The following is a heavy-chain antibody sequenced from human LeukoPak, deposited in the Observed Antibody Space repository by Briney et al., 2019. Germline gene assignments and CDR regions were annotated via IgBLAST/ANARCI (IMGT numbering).Heavy chain of an antibody. CDR2: ISGDGGST. V-gene: IGHV3-43*02. Sequence: PGGSLRLSCAASGFIFDDYAMHWVRQAPGKGLEWVSLISGDGGSTYYADSVKGRFTISRDNSKNFLYLQMNSLRTEDTALYYCTKDMGDYGSSLDSWGQGTLVTVSS. CDR3: TKDMGDYGSSLDS. CDR1: GFIFDDYA. D-gene: IGHD3-22*01. J-gene: IGHJ4*02.